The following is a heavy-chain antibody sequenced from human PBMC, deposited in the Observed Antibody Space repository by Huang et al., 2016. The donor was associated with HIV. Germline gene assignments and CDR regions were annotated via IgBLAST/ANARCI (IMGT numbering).Heavy chain of an antibody. V-gene: IGHV1-2*02. CDR2: INPNSGGT. CDR1: GYTFTGYY. Sequence: QVQLVQSGAEVKKPGASVKVSCKASGYTFTGYYMHWVRQAPGQGLEWMGWINPNSGGTNSAQKFQGRVTMTRDTSISTVYMELSRLRSDGTAVYYCARECYYDSSGYCFDYWGQGTLVTVSS. J-gene: IGHJ4*02. CDR3: ARECYYDSSGYCFDY. D-gene: IGHD3-22*01.